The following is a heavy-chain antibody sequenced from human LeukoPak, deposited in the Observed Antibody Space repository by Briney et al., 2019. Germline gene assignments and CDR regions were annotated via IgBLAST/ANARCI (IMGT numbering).Heavy chain of an antibody. D-gene: IGHD6-19*01. Sequence: SETLSLTCSVSGGSMNSYYWSWIRQPAGKGLEWIGRIYTTGNTNYNPSLKSRLTMSVDTSKNQFSLKLSSVTAADTAVYYCARLADGGGLVHFDYWGQGTLVTVSS. J-gene: IGHJ4*02. V-gene: IGHV4-4*07. CDR1: GGSMNSYY. CDR3: ARLADGGGLVHFDY. CDR2: IYTTGNT.